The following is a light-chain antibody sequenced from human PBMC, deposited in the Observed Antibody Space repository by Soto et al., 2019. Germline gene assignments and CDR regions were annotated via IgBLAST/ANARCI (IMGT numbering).Light chain of an antibody. CDR3: QQRSNWPSWT. CDR2: DAS. Sequence: EVVLTQSPATLSLSPGDRATLSCRASQSVSSYLAWYQQKPGQAPRLLIYDASNRAAGIPARFSCSGSGTDFTLTISSLEPEDFAVYYCQQRSNWPSWTFGQGTKVEIK. J-gene: IGKJ1*01. CDR1: QSVSSY. V-gene: IGKV3-11*01.